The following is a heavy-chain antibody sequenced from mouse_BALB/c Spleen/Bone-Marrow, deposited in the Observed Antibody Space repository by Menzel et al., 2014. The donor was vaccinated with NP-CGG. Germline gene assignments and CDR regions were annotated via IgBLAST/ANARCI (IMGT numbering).Heavy chain of an antibody. J-gene: IGHJ1*01. Sequence: VHLVESGPGLVAPSQSLSITCTVSGFSLTSYGVHWVRQPPGKGLEWLGVIWAGGSTNYNSALMSRLSISKDNSKSQVFLKMNSLQTDDAAMCYCARARYFDVWGAGTTVTLSS. V-gene: IGHV2-9*02. CDR3: ARARYFDV. CDR1: GFSLTSYG. CDR2: IWAGGST.